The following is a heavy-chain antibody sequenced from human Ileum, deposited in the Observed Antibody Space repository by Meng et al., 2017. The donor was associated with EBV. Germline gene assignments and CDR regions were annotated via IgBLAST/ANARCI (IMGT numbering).Heavy chain of an antibody. CDR2: IYYSGTT. V-gene: IGHV4-28*01. Sequence: QVRLQASGPGMVQPSDTWSLTCAVSGYAISTTNWWGWIRQPPGKGLEWIGHIYYSGTTYNNPSLKSRVTMSIDPSKNQFSLKLSSVTAVDTAVYYCARNSESGSYIDYWGLGTLVTVSS. CDR3: ARNSESGSYIDY. D-gene: IGHD1-26*01. CDR1: GYAISTTNW. J-gene: IGHJ4*02.